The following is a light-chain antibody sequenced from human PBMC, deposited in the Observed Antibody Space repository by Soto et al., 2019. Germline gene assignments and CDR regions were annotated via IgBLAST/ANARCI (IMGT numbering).Light chain of an antibody. Sequence: EIVLTQSPGTLSLSPGDRATLSCRASQSVSSSDLAWYQQKPGQAPRLLIYGASTRATGILDRFSGSGSGTDFTLTISRLEPEDFAVYYCQQYGGSPLYTFGQGTKVDIK. CDR3: QQYGGSPLYT. V-gene: IGKV3-20*01. CDR2: GAS. J-gene: IGKJ2*01. CDR1: QSVSSSD.